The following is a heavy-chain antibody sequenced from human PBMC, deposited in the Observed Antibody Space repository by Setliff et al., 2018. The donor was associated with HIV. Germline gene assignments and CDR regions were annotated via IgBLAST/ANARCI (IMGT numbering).Heavy chain of an antibody. J-gene: IGHJ4*02. V-gene: IGHV4-61*02. CDR3: ARDGEYFDQ. Sequence: SETLSLTCTVSGGSISSGSYFWSWIRQPAGKRLEWIGRTSTGGPTNPSFESRVTMSEDTSRNQVSLKLTSVTAADSAIYYCARDGEYFDQWGQGVMVTVSS. CDR1: GGSISSGSYF. CDR2: TSTGGPT.